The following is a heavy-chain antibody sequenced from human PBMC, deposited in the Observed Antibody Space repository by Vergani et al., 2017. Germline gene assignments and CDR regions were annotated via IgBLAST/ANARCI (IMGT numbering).Heavy chain of an antibody. CDR3: ARGGPARRFDY. Sequence: EVQLVESGGGLVQPGGSLRLSCAASGFTFSSYDMHWVRQATGKGLEWVSAIGTAGDTYYPGSVKGRITISRENATNSLYLQMNSLRAGDTAVYYCARGGPARRFDYWGQGTLVTVSS. CDR1: GFTFSSYD. CDR2: IGTAGDT. J-gene: IGHJ4*02. V-gene: IGHV3-13*01. D-gene: IGHD3-16*01.